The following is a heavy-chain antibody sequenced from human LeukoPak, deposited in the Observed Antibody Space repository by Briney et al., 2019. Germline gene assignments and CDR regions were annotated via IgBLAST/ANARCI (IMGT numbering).Heavy chain of an antibody. D-gene: IGHD3-22*01. Sequence: GGSLRLSCAASGFTFSSYAMHWVRQAPGKGLEYVSAISSNGGSTYYADSVKGRFTISRDNSKNTLYLQMGGLRAEDMAVYYCARAPGYYDSSGYIWGQGTLVTVSS. V-gene: IGHV3-64*02. CDR1: GFTFSSYA. CDR3: ARAPGYYDSSGYI. J-gene: IGHJ4*02. CDR2: ISSNGGST.